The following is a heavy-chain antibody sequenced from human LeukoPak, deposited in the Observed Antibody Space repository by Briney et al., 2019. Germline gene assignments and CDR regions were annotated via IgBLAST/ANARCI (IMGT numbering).Heavy chain of an antibody. V-gene: IGHV3-48*03. CDR3: AREVNSGSDQFDY. J-gene: IGHJ4*02. CDR2: INSGGSTK. Sequence: PGGSLRLSCAASGFTFSSYEMNWVRQAPGKGLEWVSYINSGGSTKYYADSVKGRFTISRDNAKNSLYLQMNSLRAEDTAVYSCAREVNSGSDQFDYWGQGTLVTVSS. CDR1: GFTFSSYE. D-gene: IGHD3-22*01.